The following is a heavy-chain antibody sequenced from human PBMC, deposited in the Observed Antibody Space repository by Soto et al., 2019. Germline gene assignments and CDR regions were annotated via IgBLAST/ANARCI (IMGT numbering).Heavy chain of an antibody. CDR2: ISYDGSNK. CDR1: GFTFSSYG. V-gene: IGHV3-30*18. D-gene: IGHD6-19*01. CDR3: AKSHKPYISGWSDLIYYGMDF. Sequence: PGGSLRLSCAASGFTFSSYGMHWVRQAPGKGLEWVAVISYDGSNKYYADSVKGRFTISRDNSKNTLYLQMNSLRAEDTAVYYCAKSHKPYISGWSDLIYYGMDFRGQGTTVTGSS. J-gene: IGHJ6*02.